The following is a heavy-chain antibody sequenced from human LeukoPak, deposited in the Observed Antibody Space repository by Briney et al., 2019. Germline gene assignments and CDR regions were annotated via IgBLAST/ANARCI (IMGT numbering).Heavy chain of an antibody. V-gene: IGHV4-4*07. CDR3: ARDRELLWFGELSEYYYMDV. D-gene: IGHD3-10*01. J-gene: IGHJ6*03. CDR1: GGSISSYY. CDR2: IYTSGST. Sequence: PSETLSLTCTVSGGSISSYYWSWIRQPAEKGLEGIGRIYTSGSTNYNPSLKSRVTLSVDTSKNQLSLKLSSVTAADTAVYYCARDRELLWFGELSEYYYMDVWGKGTTVTVSS.